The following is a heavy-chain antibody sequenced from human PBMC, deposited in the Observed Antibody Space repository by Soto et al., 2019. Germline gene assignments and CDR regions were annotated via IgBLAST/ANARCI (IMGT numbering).Heavy chain of an antibody. CDR2: ISTYNGDT. CDR1: GYTFTRSG. CDR3: AREGVAPYYYYGMDV. V-gene: IGHV1-18*01. J-gene: IGHJ6*02. Sequence: GASVKVSCKASGYTFTRSGISWVRQAPGQGLEWMGWISTYNGDTNYAQTFQGGVTMTTDTSTSTVHMEVRSLRSDDTAVYYCAREGVAPYYYYGMDVWGQGTPVTVSS. D-gene: IGHD5-12*01.